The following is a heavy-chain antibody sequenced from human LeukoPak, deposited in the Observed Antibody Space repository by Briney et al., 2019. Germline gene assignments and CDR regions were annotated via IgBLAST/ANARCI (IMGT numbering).Heavy chain of an antibody. CDR1: GYSFTGYY. CDR3: ARERTTVVTLDYYYGMDV. Sequence: SVNVSCKASGYSFTGYYIHWVRQAPGQGLEWMGWINPNSGGTKYAQKFQGRLTMTRDTSISTANMELSRLRSDDTAVYYCARERTTVVTLDYYYGMDVWGHGTTVTVSS. CDR2: INPNSGGT. J-gene: IGHJ6*02. D-gene: IGHD4-23*01. V-gene: IGHV1-2*02.